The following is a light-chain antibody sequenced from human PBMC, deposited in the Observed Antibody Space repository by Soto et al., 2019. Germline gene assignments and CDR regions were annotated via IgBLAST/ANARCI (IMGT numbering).Light chain of an antibody. CDR1: QSISSY. J-gene: IGKJ5*01. V-gene: IGKV1-39*01. CDR3: QQYNNWPIT. CDR2: AAS. Sequence: DIQMTQSPSSLSASVRDRVTITCRASQSISSYLNLYQQKPGKAPKLLIYAASSLQSGVPSRFSGSGSGTEFTPTISSLQSEDFEIYYCQQYNNWPITFGQGTRLEIK.